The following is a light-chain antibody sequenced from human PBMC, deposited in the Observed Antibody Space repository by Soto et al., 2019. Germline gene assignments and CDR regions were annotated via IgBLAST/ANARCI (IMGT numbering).Light chain of an antibody. CDR3: AAWDHSLDAYV. CDR2: TNN. V-gene: IGLV1-44*01. Sequence: QPVLTQPPSASGTPGQRVTISCSGSRSNIGSNTVSWYQQLPGTAPKLLIYTNNQRPSGVPDRFSGSKSGTSASLAISGLQSEDEADYYCAAWDHSLDAYVFGAGTQLTVL. CDR1: RSNIGSNT. J-gene: IGLJ7*01.